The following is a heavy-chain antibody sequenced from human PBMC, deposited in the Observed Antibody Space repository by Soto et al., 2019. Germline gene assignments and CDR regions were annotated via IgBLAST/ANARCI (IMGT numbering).Heavy chain of an antibody. CDR1: GGSISSGGYY. CDR2: IYYSGST. D-gene: IGHD4-17*01. Sequence: SETLSLTCTVSGGSISSGGYYWSWIRQHPGKGLEWIGYIYYSGSTYYNPSLKSRVTISVDTSKNQFSLKLSSVTAADTAVYYCASRNYGDYSIHDYWGQGTLVTVSS. J-gene: IGHJ4*02. CDR3: ASRNYGDYSIHDY. V-gene: IGHV4-31*03.